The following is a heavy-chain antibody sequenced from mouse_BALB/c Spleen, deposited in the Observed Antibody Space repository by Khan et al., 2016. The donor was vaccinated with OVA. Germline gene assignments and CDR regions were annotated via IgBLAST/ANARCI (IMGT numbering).Heavy chain of an antibody. CDR3: ARDYWFAY. V-gene: IGHV5-6-5*01. CDR2: ISSGDTT. Sequence: EVELVESGGGLVKPGGSLKLSCAASGFTFSSYGVSWVRQTPEKRLEWVASISSGDTTYYPDSVKGRFTISRDNARNILYLQMSSLRSEDTAMYYCARDYWFAYWGQGTLVTVSA. J-gene: IGHJ3*01. CDR1: GFTFSSYG.